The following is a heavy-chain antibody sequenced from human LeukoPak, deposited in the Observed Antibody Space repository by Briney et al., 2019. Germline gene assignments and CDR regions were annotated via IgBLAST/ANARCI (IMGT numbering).Heavy chain of an antibody. V-gene: IGHV4-34*01. J-gene: IGHJ3*02. D-gene: IGHD3-10*01. CDR1: GGSFSGYY. CDR2: INHSGST. CDR3: ARVRGLLGDAFDI. Sequence: NPSETLSLTCAVYGGSFSGYYWSWIRQPPGRGLEWIGEINHSGSTNYNPSPKSRVTISVDTSKNQFSLKLSSVTAADTAVYYCARVRGLLGDAFDIWGQGTMVTVSS.